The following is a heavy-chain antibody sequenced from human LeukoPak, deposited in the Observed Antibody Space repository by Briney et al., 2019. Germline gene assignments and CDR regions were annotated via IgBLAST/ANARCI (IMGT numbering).Heavy chain of an antibody. J-gene: IGHJ3*01. CDR2: IYHSGSA. CDR1: GASLSSGSYY. D-gene: IGHD6-13*01. CDR3: AGDVYSSSYYFALDV. V-gene: IGHV4-39*07. Sequence: PSETLSLTCIVSGASLSSGSYYWGWIRQPPGKGLEYIGSIYHSGSAFYNPSLTSRVTISVDTSRNQFSLEVNSVTAADTAVYYCAGDVYSSSYYFALDVWGQGTVVTVSS.